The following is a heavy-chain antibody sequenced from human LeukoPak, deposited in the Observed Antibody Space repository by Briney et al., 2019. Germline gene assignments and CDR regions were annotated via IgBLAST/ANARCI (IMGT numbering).Heavy chain of an antibody. CDR1: GGSISSYY. Sequence: KPSETLSLTCTVSGGSISSYYWTWIRQPPGQGLEWIGYIYYTGSTNFKPSLKSRVTISVDTSKNQISLNLRSVTAADTAIYFCARSLGANTWVGNWFDPWGQGTLVTVSP. CDR2: IYYTGST. J-gene: IGHJ5*02. CDR3: ARSLGANTWVGNWFDP. V-gene: IGHV4-59*08. D-gene: IGHD3-10*01.